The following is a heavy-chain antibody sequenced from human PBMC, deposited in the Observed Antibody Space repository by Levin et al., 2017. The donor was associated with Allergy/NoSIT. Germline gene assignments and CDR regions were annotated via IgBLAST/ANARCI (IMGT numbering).Heavy chain of an antibody. V-gene: IGHV3-30*04. CDR1: GFTFSSYA. Sequence: PGGSLRLSCAASGFTFSSYAMHWVRQAPGKGLEWVAVISYEGSNKYYADSVKGRFTISRDNSKNTLYLQMNSLGAEDTAVYYCAGYDSSGIFDYWGQGTLVTVSS. D-gene: IGHD3-22*01. CDR2: ISYEGSNK. CDR3: AGYDSSGIFDY. J-gene: IGHJ4*02.